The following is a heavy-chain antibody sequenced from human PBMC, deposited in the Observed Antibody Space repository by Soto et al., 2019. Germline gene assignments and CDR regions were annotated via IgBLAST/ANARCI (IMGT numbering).Heavy chain of an antibody. CDR2: ISGSGGST. CDR3: ANNPPKNYDILTGWIVVSDY. CDR1: GFTFSSYA. J-gene: IGHJ4*02. D-gene: IGHD3-9*01. Sequence: VQLLESGGGLVQPGGSLRLSCAASGFTFSSYAMSWVRQAPGKGLEWVSAISGSGGSTYYADSVKGRFTISRDNSKNTLYLQMNSLRAEDTAVYYCANNPPKNYDILTGWIVVSDYWGQGTLVTVSS. V-gene: IGHV3-23*01.